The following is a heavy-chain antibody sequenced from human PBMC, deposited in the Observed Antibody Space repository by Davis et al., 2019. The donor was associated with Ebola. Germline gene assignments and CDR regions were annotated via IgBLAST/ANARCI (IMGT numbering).Heavy chain of an antibody. V-gene: IGHV3-13*05. D-gene: IGHD3-10*01. CDR1: GFTFSSYD. Sequence: GESLKISCAASGFTFSSYDMHWVRQTTGKGLEWVSGVGSAGDPWYPGSVKGRFTISRDNGKNFLYLEMNGLRVGDTAVYHCTRSGIHGHFDYWGQGTLVTVSS. CDR2: VGSAGDP. CDR3: TRSGIHGHFDY. J-gene: IGHJ4*02.